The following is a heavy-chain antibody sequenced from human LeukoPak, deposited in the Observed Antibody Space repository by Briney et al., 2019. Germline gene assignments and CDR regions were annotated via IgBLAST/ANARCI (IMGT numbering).Heavy chain of an antibody. CDR1: GGSISSYY. D-gene: IGHD3-10*01. CDR3: AGSGLLLGFGAPRGDGMDV. J-gene: IGHJ6*04. CDR2: IYYSGST. Sequence: PSETLSLTCTVSGGSISSYYWSWIRQPPGKGLEWIGYIYYSGSTNYNPSLKSRVTISVDTSKNQFSLKLSSVTAADTAVYYCAGSGLLLGFGAPRGDGMDVWGKGTTSPSPQ. V-gene: IGHV4-59*01.